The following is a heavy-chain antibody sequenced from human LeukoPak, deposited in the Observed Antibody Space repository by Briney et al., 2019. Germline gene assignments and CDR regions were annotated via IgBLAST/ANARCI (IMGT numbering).Heavy chain of an antibody. J-gene: IGHJ4*02. V-gene: IGHV1-18*01. CDR3: ARGSVAVAGNVDY. Sequence: ASVKVSFKASGYAFSTYGLTWVRQAPGQGREWMGWISGYNGNTNYAQKFQGRVTMTTDTSTSTAYMELRSLISDDTAVYYCARGSVAVAGNVDYWGQGTLVTVSS. D-gene: IGHD6-19*01. CDR1: GYAFSTYG. CDR2: ISGYNGNT.